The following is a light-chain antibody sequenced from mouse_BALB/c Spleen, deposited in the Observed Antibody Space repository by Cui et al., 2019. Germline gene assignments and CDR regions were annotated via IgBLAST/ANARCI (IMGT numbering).Light chain of an antibody. CDR1: ERVDNYGINI. J-gene: IGKJ1*01. CDR3: QKSKEVTPT. Sequence: LTQSTASLALSLGHRATISCRASERVDNYGINIMYWFQQKPGKPPELHIYAASNQGFGAADRCNGSGYGKDFRLNIHPMEEDETVMYFCQKSKEVTPTLGGGNKLQIK. CDR2: AAS. V-gene: IGKV3-2*01.